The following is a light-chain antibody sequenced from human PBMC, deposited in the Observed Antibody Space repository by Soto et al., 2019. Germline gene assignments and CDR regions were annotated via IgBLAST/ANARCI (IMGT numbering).Light chain of an antibody. CDR1: SSDVGGYNY. CDR3: SSYTSSSTLV. CDR2: DVS. V-gene: IGLV2-14*01. Sequence: QSVLTHPASVSGSPGQSITISCTGTSSDVGGYNYVSWYQQHPGTAPKLMIYDVSNRPSGVSNRFSCSKSGNTASLTISGLQAEDEADYYCSSYTSSSTLVFGTGTQVTGL. J-gene: IGLJ1*01.